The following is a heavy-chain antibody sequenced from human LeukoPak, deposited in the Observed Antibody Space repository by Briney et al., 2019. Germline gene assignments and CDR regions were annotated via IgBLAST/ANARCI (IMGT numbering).Heavy chain of an antibody. CDR3: ARQEAYDAFDI. CDR1: RFTFSSYA. J-gene: IGHJ3*02. Sequence: GGSLRLSCAASRFTFSSYAMSWIRQAPGKGLEWVSAISGSGGSTYYADSVRGRFTISRDNAKNSLYLQMNSLRAEDTAVYYCARQEAYDAFDIWGQGTMVTVSS. V-gene: IGHV3-23*01. CDR2: ISGSGGST.